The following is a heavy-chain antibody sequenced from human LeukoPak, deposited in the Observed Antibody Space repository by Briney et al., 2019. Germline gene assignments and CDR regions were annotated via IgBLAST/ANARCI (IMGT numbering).Heavy chain of an antibody. V-gene: IGHV5-51*01. CDR3: ALAGRVPAAIDSWYFDL. CDR2: IYPGDSDT. Sequence: GESLKISCKGSGYSFTSYWIGWVRQMPGKGLEWMGIIYPGDSDTRYSPSFQGQVTISADKSINTAYLQWSSLKASDTAMYYCALAGRVPAAIDSWYFDLWGRGTLVTVSS. D-gene: IGHD2-2*01. J-gene: IGHJ2*01. CDR1: GYSFTSYW.